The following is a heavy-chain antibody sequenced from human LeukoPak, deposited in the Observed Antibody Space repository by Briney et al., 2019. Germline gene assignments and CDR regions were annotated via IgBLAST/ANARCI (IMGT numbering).Heavy chain of an antibody. CDR3: AKDFDGYTYGNLDF. Sequence: PGGSLRLSCAASGFTFSSYAMSWVRQAPGKGLEWVAFIRDDGSNKYYADSVKGRFTISRDNSKNTLYLQMNSLRAEDTAVYYCAKDFDGYTYGNLDFWGQGTLVTVSS. CDR1: GFTFSSYA. J-gene: IGHJ4*02. V-gene: IGHV3-30*02. D-gene: IGHD5-18*01. CDR2: IRDDGSNK.